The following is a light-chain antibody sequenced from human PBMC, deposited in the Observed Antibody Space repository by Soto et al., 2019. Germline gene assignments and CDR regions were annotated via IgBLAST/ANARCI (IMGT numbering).Light chain of an antibody. Sequence: QSALTQPASVSGSPGQSITVSCTGTNTDVGGYNYVSWYPHRPGKAPRLMIYEVRNRLSGVSNRFSGSKSGNTASLTISGLQSEDEADYYCTSYTPTGALVFGSGTKVTVL. J-gene: IGLJ6*01. CDR2: EVR. V-gene: IGLV2-14*01. CDR1: NTDVGGYNY. CDR3: TSYTPTGALV.